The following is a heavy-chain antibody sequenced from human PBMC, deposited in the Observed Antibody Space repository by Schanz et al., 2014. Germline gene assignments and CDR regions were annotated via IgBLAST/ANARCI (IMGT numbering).Heavy chain of an antibody. CDR1: GGSFSGYY. J-gene: IGHJ6*02. CDR2: INHSGST. CDR3: ARGYGMDV. Sequence: QVQLQQWGAGLLKPSETLSLTCAVYGGSFSGYYWSWIRQPPGKGLEWIGEINHSGSTNYNPSLRSRVTISVDTSKTKFSLKLSSVTAADTAVYYCARGYGMDVWGQGTTVTVSS. V-gene: IGHV4-34*01.